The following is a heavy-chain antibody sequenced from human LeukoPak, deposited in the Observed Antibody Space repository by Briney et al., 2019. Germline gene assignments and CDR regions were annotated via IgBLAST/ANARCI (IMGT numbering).Heavy chain of an antibody. CDR2: IKQDGGER. CDR1: GFTFSTYW. J-gene: IGHJ4*02. Sequence: GGSLRLSCAASGFTFSTYWMTWVRQAPGKGLEWVANIKQDGGERHYVDSIKRRFTISRDNAKKTLYLQMNSLRAEDTAVYYCARDQWWSDYWGQGTLVTVSS. V-gene: IGHV3-7*01. D-gene: IGHD2-15*01. CDR3: ARDQWWSDY.